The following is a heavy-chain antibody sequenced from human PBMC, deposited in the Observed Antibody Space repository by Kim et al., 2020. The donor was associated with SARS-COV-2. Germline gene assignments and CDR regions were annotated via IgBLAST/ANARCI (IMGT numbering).Heavy chain of an antibody. CDR3: AKESSGLLWFWEVTFNWFDT. J-gene: IGHJ5*02. D-gene: IGHD3-10*01. V-gene: IGHV3-23*01. CDR1: GFTFSSYA. CDR2: ISGSGGST. Sequence: GGSLRLSCAASGFTFSSYAMSWVRQAPGKGLEWVSAISGSGGSTYYADSVKGRFTISRDNSKNTLYLQMNSLRAEDTAVYYCAKESSGLLWFWEVTFNWFDTWGQGTLVTVSS.